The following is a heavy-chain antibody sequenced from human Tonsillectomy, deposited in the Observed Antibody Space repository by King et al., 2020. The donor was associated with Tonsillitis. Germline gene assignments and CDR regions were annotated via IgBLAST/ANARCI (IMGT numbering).Heavy chain of an antibody. J-gene: IGHJ4*02. V-gene: IGHV4-39*01. CDR3: ARAVGYGPLYYFDY. CDR1: GDSISSNSYY. Sequence: LQLQESGPGLVKPSETLSLTCTVSGDSISSNSYYWGLIRQPPGKGLEWCVSIYFCGHTYYNPSLKNRVTISVDTSKCQFSLKLSSVTAADTAVYYCARAVGYGPLYYFDYWGQGALVTVSS. D-gene: IGHD5-18*01. CDR2: IYFCGHT.